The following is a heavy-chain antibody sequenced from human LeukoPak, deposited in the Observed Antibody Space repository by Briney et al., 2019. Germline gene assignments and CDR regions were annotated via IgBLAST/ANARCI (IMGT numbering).Heavy chain of an antibody. CDR1: GLTFSSYW. CDR2: INSDGSST. CDR3: ARDRCSGGSCYANDY. D-gene: IGHD2-15*01. Sequence: GGSLRLSCAASGLTFSSYWMHWVRQAPGKGLVWVSRINSDGSSTSYADSVKGRFTISRDNAKNTLYLQMNSLRAEDAAVYYCARDRCSGGSCYANDYWGQGTLVTVSS. J-gene: IGHJ4*02. V-gene: IGHV3-74*01.